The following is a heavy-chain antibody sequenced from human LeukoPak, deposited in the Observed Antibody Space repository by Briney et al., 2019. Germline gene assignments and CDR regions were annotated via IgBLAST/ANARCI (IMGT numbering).Heavy chain of an antibody. CDR2: IKGDGSEK. D-gene: IGHD6-19*01. J-gene: IGHJ4*02. Sequence: GGSLRLSCAASGFTFSSYWMNWVRQAPGKGLEWVANIKGDGSEKYYVDSVKGRFTISRDNARNSVYLQMNSLRVEDTAVYYCARDPVGVRYSSGPGAKFDYWGQGTLVTVSS. CDR3: ARDPVGVRYSSGPGAKFDY. V-gene: IGHV3-7*01. CDR1: GFTFSSYW.